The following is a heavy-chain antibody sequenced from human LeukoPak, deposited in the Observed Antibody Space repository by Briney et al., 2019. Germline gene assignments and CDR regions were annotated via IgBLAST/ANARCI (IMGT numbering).Heavy chain of an antibody. CDR2: MNPNSGNT. CDR1: GYTFTSYD. D-gene: IGHD4-23*01. Sequence: ATVKVSCKASGYTFTSYDINWVRQATGQGLEWMGWMNPNSGNTGYAQKFQGRVTMTRNTSISTAYMELSSLRSEDTAVYYCARALLNYGGNSDYWGQGTLVTVSS. J-gene: IGHJ4*02. CDR3: ARALLNYGGNSDY. V-gene: IGHV1-8*01.